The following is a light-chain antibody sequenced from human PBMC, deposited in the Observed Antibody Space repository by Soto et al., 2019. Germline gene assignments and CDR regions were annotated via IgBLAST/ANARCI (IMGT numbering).Light chain of an antibody. CDR1: QSISSW. J-gene: IGKJ1*01. CDR2: KAS. Sequence: DIQVTLSPSTLSASVGDRVTITCRASQSISSWLAWYQQKPGKAPKLLIYKASSLESGVPSRFSGSGSGTEFTLTISSLQPDDFATYYCQQYNSYSTWTFGQGTKVDIK. V-gene: IGKV1-5*03. CDR3: QQYNSYSTWT.